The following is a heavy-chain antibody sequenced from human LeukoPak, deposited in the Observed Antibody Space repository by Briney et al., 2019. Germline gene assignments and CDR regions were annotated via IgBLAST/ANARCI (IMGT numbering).Heavy chain of an antibody. CDR1: GYTFTSYG. V-gene: IGHV1-18*01. D-gene: IGHD2/OR15-2a*01. CDR2: ISAYNGNT. CDR3: AICLWTNYYYYGMDV. J-gene: IGHJ6*02. Sequence: GASVKVSCKASGYTFTSYGISWVRQAPGQALEWMGWISAYNGNTNYAQKLQGRATMTTDTSTSTAYMELRSLRSDDTAVYYCAICLWTNYYYYGMDVWGQGTTVTVSS.